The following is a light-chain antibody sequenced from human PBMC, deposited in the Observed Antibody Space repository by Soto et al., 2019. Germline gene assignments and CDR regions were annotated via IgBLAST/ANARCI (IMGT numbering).Light chain of an antibody. V-gene: IGLV2-14*01. CDR2: EVT. Sequence: QSVLTQPASVSGSPGQSITISCTGTSSDIGGYKYVSWYQLHPGKAPKLMIYEVTNRPSGVSFRFSGSKSGNTASLTISGLQAEDEADYYCSSYTSSSTLYVFGTGTKVTVL. CDR1: SSDIGGYKY. J-gene: IGLJ1*01. CDR3: SSYTSSSTLYV.